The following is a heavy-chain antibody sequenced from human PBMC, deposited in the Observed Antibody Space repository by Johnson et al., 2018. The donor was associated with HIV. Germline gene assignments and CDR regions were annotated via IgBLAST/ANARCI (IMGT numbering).Heavy chain of an antibody. Sequence: VQLVESGGGLVQPGGSLRLSCAASGFTVSSNYMSWVRQAPGKGLEWVSVIYSDGSTYFADSVKGRFPISRDNSKNTLCLQMNSLRVEDTAVYYCARLKNGAFDIWGQGTMVTVSS. J-gene: IGHJ3*02. V-gene: IGHV3-66*01. CDR3: ARLKNGAFDI. CDR1: GFTVSSNY. D-gene: IGHD2-8*01. CDR2: IYSDGST.